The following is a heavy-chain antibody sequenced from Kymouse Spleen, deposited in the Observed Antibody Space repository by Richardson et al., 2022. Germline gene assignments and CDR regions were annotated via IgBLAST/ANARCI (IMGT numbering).Heavy chain of an antibody. CDR1: GFTFSSYS. CDR3: ARDRGGQQLVPQFDY. D-gene: IGHD6-13*01. CDR2: ISSSSSTI. J-gene: IGHJ4*02. V-gene: IGHV3-48*02. Sequence: EVQLVESGGGLVQPGGSLRLSCAASGFTFSSYSMNWVRQAPGKGLEWVSYISSSSSTIYYADSVKGRFTISRDNAKNSLYLQMNSLRDEDTAVYYCARDRGGQQLVPQFDYWGQGTLVTVSS.